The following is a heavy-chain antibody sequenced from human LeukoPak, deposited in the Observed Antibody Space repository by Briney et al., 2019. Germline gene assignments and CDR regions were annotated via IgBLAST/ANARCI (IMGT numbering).Heavy chain of an antibody. Sequence: ASVKVSCKASGGTFSSYAISWVRQAPGQGLEWMGGIIPIFGTANYAQKFQGRVTITTDESTSTAYMELSSLRSEDTAVYYCARVERLRPHIYYFDYWGQGTLVTVSS. D-gene: IGHD1-1*01. J-gene: IGHJ4*02. CDR2: IIPIFGTA. V-gene: IGHV1-69*05. CDR1: GGTFSSYA. CDR3: ARVERLRPHIYYFDY.